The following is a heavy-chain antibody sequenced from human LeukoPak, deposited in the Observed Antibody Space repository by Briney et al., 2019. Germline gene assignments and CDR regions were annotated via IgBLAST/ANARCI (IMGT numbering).Heavy chain of an antibody. CDR1: GFTFTSSA. CDR3: AAGLHGGSYHLDY. J-gene: IGHJ4*02. D-gene: IGHD1-26*01. V-gene: IGHV1-58*02. CDR2: IVVGSGNT. Sequence: TSVKVSCKASGFTFTSSAMQWVRQARGQRLEWVGRIVVGSGNTNYAQKFQERVTITRDMSTSTAYMELSSLRSEDTAVYYCAAGLHGGSYHLDYWGQGTLVTVSS.